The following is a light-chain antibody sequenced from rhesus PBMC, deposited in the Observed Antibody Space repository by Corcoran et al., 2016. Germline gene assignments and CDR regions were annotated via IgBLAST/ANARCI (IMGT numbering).Light chain of an antibody. CDR3: PPYSTPPWT. J-gene: IGKJ1*01. CDR1: QGITND. CDR2: EAS. Sequence: DIQLTQSPSSLSASVGDRVTITCRASQGITNDLAWNQQRPGELSKLLIYEASILQSGIPSRFSGSISGTVFTLTISSLQSEDFATYYCPPYSTPPWTFGPGTKVEIK. V-gene: IGKV1-25*01.